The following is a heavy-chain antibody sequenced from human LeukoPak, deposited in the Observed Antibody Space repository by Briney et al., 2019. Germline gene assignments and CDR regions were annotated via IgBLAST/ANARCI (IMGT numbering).Heavy chain of an antibody. J-gene: IGHJ3*01. D-gene: IGHD5/OR15-5a*01. CDR1: GFTFSSYT. CDR3: ARSHPRTSVFDF. V-gene: IGHV3-30*04. Sequence: GGSLRLSCAASGFTFSSYTMHWVRQAPGKGLEWVAVTSYDGSNKYYADSVKGRFTISRDNSKNTLYLQMNSLRVEDTAVYYCARSHPRTSVFDFGGQGTMVTLSS. CDR2: TSYDGSNK.